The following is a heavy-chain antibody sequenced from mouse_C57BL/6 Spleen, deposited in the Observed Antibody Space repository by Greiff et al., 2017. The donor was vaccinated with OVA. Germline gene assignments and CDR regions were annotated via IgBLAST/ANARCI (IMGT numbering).Heavy chain of an antibody. J-gene: IGHJ2*01. V-gene: IGHV3-6*01. Sequence: EVQVVESGPGLVKPSQSLSLTCSVTGYSITSGYYWNWIRQFPGNKLEWMGYISYDGSNNYNPSLKNRISITRDTSKNQFFLKLNSVTTEDTATYYCARGITVVAFDYWGQGTTLTVSS. CDR2: ISYDGSN. CDR3: ARGITVVAFDY. D-gene: IGHD1-1*01. CDR1: GYSITSGYY.